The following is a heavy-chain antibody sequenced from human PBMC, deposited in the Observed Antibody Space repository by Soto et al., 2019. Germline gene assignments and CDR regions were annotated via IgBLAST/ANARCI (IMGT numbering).Heavy chain of an antibody. CDR2: GTPSGST. V-gene: IGHV3-23*01. CDR1: GFTFTTYA. Sequence: GGSLRLSCAASGFTFTTYAMSWVRQAPGKGLQWVSTGTPSGSTFYADSVEGRFTFSRDNSKNTLFLQMNSLRADDTAVYYCTNTGDGYTYGSHAFDIWGQGTMVTVSS. CDR3: TNTGDGYTYGSHAFDI. D-gene: IGHD5-18*01. J-gene: IGHJ3*02.